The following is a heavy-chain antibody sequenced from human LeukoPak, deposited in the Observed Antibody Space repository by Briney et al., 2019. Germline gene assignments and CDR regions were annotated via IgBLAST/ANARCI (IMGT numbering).Heavy chain of an antibody. J-gene: IGHJ3*02. V-gene: IGHV3-21*04. CDR2: ISSSSSYI. D-gene: IGHD6-19*01. CDR1: GFTFSSYS. Sequence: GGSLRLSCAASGFTFSSYSMNWVRQAPGKGLEWVSSISSSSSYIYYADSVKGRFTISRDNAKNSLYLQMNSLRAEDTAVYYCAKEKQWLVLISDAFDIWGQGTMVTVSS. CDR3: AKEKQWLVLISDAFDI.